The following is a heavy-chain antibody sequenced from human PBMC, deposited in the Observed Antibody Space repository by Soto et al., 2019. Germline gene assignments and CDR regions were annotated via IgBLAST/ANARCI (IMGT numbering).Heavy chain of an antibody. CDR2: IYYSGST. V-gene: IGHV4-31*03. CDR3: ARGAYCSSTSCYRDYYYGMDV. CDR1: GGSISSGGYY. Sequence: NPSETLSLTCTVSGGSISSGGYYWSWIRQHPGKGLEWIGYIYYSGSTYYNPSLKSRVTISVDTSKNQFSLKLSSVTAADTAVYYCARGAYCSSTSCYRDYYYGMDVWGQGTTVTVSS. J-gene: IGHJ6*02. D-gene: IGHD2-2*01.